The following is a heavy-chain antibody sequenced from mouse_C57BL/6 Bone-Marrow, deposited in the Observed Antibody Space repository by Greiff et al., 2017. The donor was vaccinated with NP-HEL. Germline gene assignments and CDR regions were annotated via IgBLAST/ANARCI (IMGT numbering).Heavy chain of an antibody. V-gene: IGHV5-17*01. CDR2: ISSGSSTI. CDR3: ARHDYLYYYAMDY. D-gene: IGHD2-4*01. Sequence: DVKLVESGGGLVKPGGSLKLSCAASGFTFSDYGMHWVRQAPEKGLEWVAYISSGSSTIYYADTVKGRFTISRDNAKNTLCLQMTSLRSEDTAMYYCARHDYLYYYAMDYWGQGTSVTVSS. J-gene: IGHJ4*01. CDR1: GFTFSDYG.